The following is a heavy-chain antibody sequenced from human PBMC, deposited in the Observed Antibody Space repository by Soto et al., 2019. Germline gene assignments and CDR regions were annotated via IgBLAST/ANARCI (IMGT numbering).Heavy chain of an antibody. CDR1: GGSMNTYY. CDR3: AREVRDGRDWNWDY. V-gene: IGHV4-59*01. CDR2: VHHSGST. D-gene: IGHD1-7*01. J-gene: IGHJ4*02. Sequence: QVQLQESGPGLVKPSETLSLTCTVCGGSMNTYYWSWIRQPPGKGLEWIGYVHHSGSTLYNPSLRNRATGSLERSNIQLFLKLTSVTAAETAFFYCAREVRDGRDWNWDYWGQGILVTVSS.